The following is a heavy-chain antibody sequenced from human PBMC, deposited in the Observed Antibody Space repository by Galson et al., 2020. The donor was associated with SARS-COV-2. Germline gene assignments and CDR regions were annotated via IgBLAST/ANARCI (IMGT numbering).Heavy chain of an antibody. CDR1: GGSISSSGSY. Sequence: SETLSLTCTVSGGSISSSGSYWGWIRQPPGKGLEWIGSFYYGGSTYYSPSLKSRVTISVDTSKNQFSLKLSSMSAADTAVYFCARERSYYFGSGSSTWGQGTLVTVSS. J-gene: IGHJ4*02. V-gene: IGHV4-39*07. CDR2: FYYGGST. CDR3: ARERSYYFGSGSST. D-gene: IGHD3-10*01.